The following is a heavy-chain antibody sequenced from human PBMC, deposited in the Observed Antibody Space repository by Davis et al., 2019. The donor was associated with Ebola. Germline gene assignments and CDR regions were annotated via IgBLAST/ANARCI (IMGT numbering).Heavy chain of an antibody. CDR1: GYTFTNYD. CDR2: MNPSSGNT. D-gene: IGHD5-12*01. J-gene: IGHJ5*01. V-gene: IGHV1-8*01. Sequence: AASVKVSCKASGYTFTNYDVHWVRQGTGQGLEWIGWMNPSSGNTGYGQKFQGRVTMTRNTSISTAYMELSSLTSEDTAVYYCARGRKVARMGSWFDSWGQGTLVTVSS. CDR3: ARGRKVARMGSWFDS.